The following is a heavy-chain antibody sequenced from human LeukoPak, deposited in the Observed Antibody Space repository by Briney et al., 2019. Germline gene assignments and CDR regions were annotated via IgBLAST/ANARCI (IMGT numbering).Heavy chain of an antibody. Sequence: GRSLRLSCAASGFTFSRYGMYWVRQAPVKGLEWVAVISSDGTNKYYADSVKGRFTISRDNSKNTLYLQMNSLRAEDTAVYYCAKDPIAVAGNNYYRMDVWGQGTTVSVSS. V-gene: IGHV3-30*18. D-gene: IGHD6-19*01. CDR1: GFTFSRYG. CDR2: ISSDGTNK. CDR3: AKDPIAVAGNNYYRMDV. J-gene: IGHJ6*02.